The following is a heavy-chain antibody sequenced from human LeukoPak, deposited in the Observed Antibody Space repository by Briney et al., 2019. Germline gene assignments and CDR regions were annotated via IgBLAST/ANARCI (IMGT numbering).Heavy chain of an antibody. V-gene: IGHV3-7*01. J-gene: IGHJ6*03. CDR3: ARVVYYGSTGHYSIFKNSYYYYMDV. CDR2: IKQAGSEK. CDR1: GFTFSRFW. D-gene: IGHD3-22*01. Sequence: GGSLRLSCAASGFTFSRFWMSWVRQAPGKGLEWVANIKQAGSEKYYVDSVKGRFTISRDNAKNSLYLQLNSLRAEDTAVYHCARVVYYGSTGHYSIFKNSYYYYMDVWGKGTTVTVSS.